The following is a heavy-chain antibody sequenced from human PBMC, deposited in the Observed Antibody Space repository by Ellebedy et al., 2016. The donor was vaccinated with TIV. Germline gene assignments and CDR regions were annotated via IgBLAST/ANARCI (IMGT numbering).Heavy chain of an antibody. Sequence: GESLKISXVVSGFTFSSYWMSWVRQAPGKGLEWVANLKQDGSEIYYVDSVKGRFTISRDNAKNSLYLQMNSLRAEDTAVYYCARAIGAGDGKWGQGALVTVSS. D-gene: IGHD2-15*01. J-gene: IGHJ4*02. CDR2: LKQDGSEI. CDR3: ARAIGAGDGK. CDR1: GFTFSSYW. V-gene: IGHV3-7*01.